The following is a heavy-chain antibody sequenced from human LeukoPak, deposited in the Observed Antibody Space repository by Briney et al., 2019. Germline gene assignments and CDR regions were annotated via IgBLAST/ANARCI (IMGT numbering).Heavy chain of an antibody. J-gene: IGHJ5*02. Sequence: PSETLSLTCAVSGGSISSGGYSWSWIRQPPGKGLEWIGYIYHSGSTYYNPPLKSRVTISVDTSKNQFSLKLSSVTAADTAVYYCARGRGYCSGGSCYRFDPWGQGTLVTVSS. D-gene: IGHD2-15*01. CDR3: ARGRGYCSGGSCYRFDP. V-gene: IGHV4-30-2*01. CDR1: GGSISSGGYS. CDR2: IYHSGST.